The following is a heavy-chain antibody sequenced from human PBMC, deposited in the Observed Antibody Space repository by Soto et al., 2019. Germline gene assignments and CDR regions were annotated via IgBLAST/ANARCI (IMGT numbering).Heavy chain of an antibody. D-gene: IGHD5-12*01. Sequence: QVQLVQSGAEVRQPASSVKVSCKTSGGTFSSYAISSVRQAPGQGLEWMGGIVPIVGTTTYAQKFQGRVTITADEATSTAYMQLSRLRSDDTAVYYCVRVVAIPGYPDHWGQGTLVTVSS. CDR1: GGTFSSYA. CDR2: IVPIVGTT. V-gene: IGHV1-69*12. CDR3: VRVVAIPGYPDH. J-gene: IGHJ4*02.